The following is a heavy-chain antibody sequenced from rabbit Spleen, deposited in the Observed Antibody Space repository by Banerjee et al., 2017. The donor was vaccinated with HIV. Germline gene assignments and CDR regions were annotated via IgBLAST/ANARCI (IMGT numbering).Heavy chain of an antibody. J-gene: IGHJ4*01. CDR3: ARDAGTGDYIDVYFDL. CDR1: GFSFSSRYD. Sequence: QSLEESGGDLVKPGASLTLTCTASGFSFSSRYDMCWVRQAPGKGLEWIGCIYTGNGKTYYASWAKGRFTISKSSSTTVTLQMTSLTAADTATYFCARDAGTGDYIDVYFDLWGPGTLVTVS. V-gene: IGHV1S40*01. D-gene: IGHD8-1*01. CDR2: IYTGNGKT.